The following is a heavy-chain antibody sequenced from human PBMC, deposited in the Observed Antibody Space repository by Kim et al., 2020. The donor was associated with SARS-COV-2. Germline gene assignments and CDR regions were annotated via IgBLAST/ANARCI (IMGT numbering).Heavy chain of an antibody. J-gene: IGHJ4*02. D-gene: IGHD6-19*01. CDR1: GFTFSSYA. V-gene: IGHV3-23*01. CDR2: ISGSGGST. CDR3: AKARGIAVAGTRGYFDY. Sequence: GGSLRLSCAASGFTFSSYAMSWVRQAPGKGLEWVSAISGSGGSTYYADSVKGRFTISRDNSKNTLYLQMNSLRAEDTAVYYCAKARGIAVAGTRGYFDYWGQGTRVTVSS.